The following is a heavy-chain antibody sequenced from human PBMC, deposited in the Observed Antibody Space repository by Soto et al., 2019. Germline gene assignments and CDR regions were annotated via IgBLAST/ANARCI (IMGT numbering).Heavy chain of an antibody. V-gene: IGHV3-72*01. J-gene: IGHJ4*02. D-gene: IGHD3-3*01. CDR2: TRNKANSYTT. CDR3: ARGSGYRNRLDY. Sequence: GGSLRLSCAASGFTFSDHYMDWVRQAPGKGLEWVGRTRNKANSYTTEYAASVKGRFTISRDDSKNSLYLQMNSLKTEDTAVYYCARGSGYRNRLDYWGQGTLVTVSS. CDR1: GFTFSDHY.